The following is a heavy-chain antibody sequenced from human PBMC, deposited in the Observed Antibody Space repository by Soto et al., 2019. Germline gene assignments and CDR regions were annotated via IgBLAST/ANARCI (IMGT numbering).Heavy chain of an antibody. CDR1: GGSISSSNW. J-gene: IGHJ6*02. V-gene: IGHV4-4*02. D-gene: IGHD3-9*01. CDR3: ARQPEVRYYDSLTGYAIDTYGMDV. Sequence: QVQLQESGPGLVKPSGTLSLTCAVSGGSISSSNWWSWVRQPPGKGLEWIGEIYHSGRTNYNPSRKSRVTISGYKSNNQFSLKLSSVTAADTALYYCARQPEVRYYDSLTGYAIDTYGMDVWGQGTTVTVSS. CDR2: IYHSGRT.